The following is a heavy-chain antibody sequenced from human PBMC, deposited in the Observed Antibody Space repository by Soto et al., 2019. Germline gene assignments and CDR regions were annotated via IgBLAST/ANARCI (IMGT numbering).Heavy chain of an antibody. D-gene: IGHD5-12*01. CDR1: GGSFGGYY. CDR2: INHSGST. J-gene: IGHJ4*02. Sequence: SETLSLTCAVYGGSFGGYYWSWIRQPPGKGLEWIGEINHSGSTNYNPSLKSRVTISVDTSKNQFSLKLSSVTAADTAVYYCARVLEMATINYWGQGTLVTVSS. CDR3: ARVLEMATINY. V-gene: IGHV4-34*01.